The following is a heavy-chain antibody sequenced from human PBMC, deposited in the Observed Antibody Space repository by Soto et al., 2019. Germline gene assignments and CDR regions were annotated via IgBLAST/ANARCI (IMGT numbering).Heavy chain of an antibody. V-gene: IGHV4-34*01. CDR2: INHSGST. CDR1: GGSFSGYY. J-gene: IGHJ6*02. Sequence: SETLSLTCAVYGGSFSGYYWSWIRQPPGKGLEWIGEINHSGSTSYNPSLKSRVTISVDTSKNQFSLKLSSVTAADTAVYYCAREGLLRFLEWLLYPGYYGMDVWGQGTTVTVFS. D-gene: IGHD3-3*01. CDR3: AREGLLRFLEWLLYPGYYGMDV.